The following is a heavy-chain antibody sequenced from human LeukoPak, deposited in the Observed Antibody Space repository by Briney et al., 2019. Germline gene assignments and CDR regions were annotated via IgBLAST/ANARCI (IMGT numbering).Heavy chain of an antibody. Sequence: SETLSLTCTVSGGSITSYYWAWIRQPPGKGLEYIGYIYYTGSTNSNPPLKSRVTISLDMSKNQFSLKLNSVTAADTAMYYCASSYFYDGPRYFDYWGLGTLVTVSS. J-gene: IGHJ4*02. CDR2: IYYTGST. V-gene: IGHV4-59*08. D-gene: IGHD3-22*01. CDR3: ASSYFYDGPRYFDY. CDR1: GGSITSYY.